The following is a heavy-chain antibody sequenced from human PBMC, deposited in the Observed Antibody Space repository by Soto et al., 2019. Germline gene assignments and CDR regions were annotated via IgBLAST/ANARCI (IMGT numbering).Heavy chain of an antibody. J-gene: IGHJ4*02. V-gene: IGHV3-30*18. Sequence: VAVISYDGSNKYYADSVKGRFTISRDNSKNTLYLQMNSLRAEDTAVYYCAKGLIVGASFDYWGQGTLVTVSS. CDR2: ISYDGSNK. CDR3: AKGLIVGASFDY. D-gene: IGHD1-26*01.